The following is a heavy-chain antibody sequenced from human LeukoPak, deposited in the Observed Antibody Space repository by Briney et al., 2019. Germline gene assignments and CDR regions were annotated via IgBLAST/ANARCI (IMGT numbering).Heavy chain of an antibody. J-gene: IGHJ4*02. CDR2: ISGSGGST. V-gene: IGHV3-23*01. Sequence: PGRSLRLSCAASGFTFDDYAMHWVRQAPGKGLEWVSGISGSGGSTYYADSVKGRFTISRDNSKNTLYLQMNSLRAEDTAIYYCAKMPVSYSSGWSTFDYWGQGTLVTVSS. CDR1: GFTFDDYA. CDR3: AKMPVSYSSGWSTFDY. D-gene: IGHD6-19*01.